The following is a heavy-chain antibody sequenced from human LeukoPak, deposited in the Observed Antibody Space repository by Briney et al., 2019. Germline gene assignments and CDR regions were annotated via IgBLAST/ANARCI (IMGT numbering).Heavy chain of an antibody. Sequence: GGSLRLSCAASGFTFSTYALSWVRQAPGKGPEWVSSISGNGGSAYYTDSVKGRFTISRDNSKNTLYLRMNSLRAEDTAVYYCAKDLPTVNTWIYFDYWGQGTLVTVSS. CDR3: AKDLPTVNTWIYFDY. V-gene: IGHV3-23*01. J-gene: IGHJ4*02. CDR1: GFTFSTYA. D-gene: IGHD4-17*01. CDR2: ISGNGGSA.